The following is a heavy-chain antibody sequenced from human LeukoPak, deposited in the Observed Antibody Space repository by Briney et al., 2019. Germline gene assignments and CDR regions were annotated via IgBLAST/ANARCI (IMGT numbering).Heavy chain of an antibody. J-gene: IGHJ4*02. D-gene: IGHD4-17*01. CDR3: ARELYGDFYSFDY. CDR1: GFTFSDYY. V-gene: IGHV3-11*01. Sequence: KAGGSLRLSCAASGFTFSDYYMSWIRQAPGKGLEWVSYISSSGSTIYYADSVKGRFTISRDNAKNSLYLQMHSLRAEDTAVYYCARELYGDFYSFDYWGQGTLVTVSS. CDR2: ISSSGSTI.